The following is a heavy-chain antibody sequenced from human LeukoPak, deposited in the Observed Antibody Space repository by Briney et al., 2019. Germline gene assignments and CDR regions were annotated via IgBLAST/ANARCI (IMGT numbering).Heavy chain of an antibody. CDR3: ARDRGYCTNGVCYAPYCYYGMDV. CDR1: GYTFTSYG. CDR2: ISAYNGNT. D-gene: IGHD2-8*01. V-gene: IGHV1-18*01. Sequence: ASVKVSCKASGYTFTSYGISWVRQAPGQGLEWMGWISAYNGNTNYAQKLQGRVTMTTDTSTSTAYMELRSLRSEDTAVYYCARDRGYCTNGVCYAPYCYYGMDVWGQGTTVTVS. J-gene: IGHJ6*02.